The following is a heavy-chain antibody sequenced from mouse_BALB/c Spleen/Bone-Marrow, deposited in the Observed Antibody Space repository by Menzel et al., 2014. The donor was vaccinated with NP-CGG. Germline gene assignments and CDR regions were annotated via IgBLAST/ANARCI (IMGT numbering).Heavy chain of an antibody. D-gene: IGHD1-1*02. J-gene: IGHJ4*01. CDR2: ISSGGSYT. Sequence: EVQLVESGGGLVKPGGSLKLSCAASGFTFSSYGVSWVRLTPEKRLEWVATISSGGSYTYYPDSVKGRFTIARDNTKNTLYLQINSRRSEDTAMYYCTRQRGDYAMDYWGQGTSVTVSS. V-gene: IGHV5-9-3*01. CDR3: TRQRGDYAMDY. CDR1: GFTFSSYG.